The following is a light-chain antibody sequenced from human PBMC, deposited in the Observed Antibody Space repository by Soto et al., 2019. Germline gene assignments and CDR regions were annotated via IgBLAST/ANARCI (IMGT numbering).Light chain of an antibody. V-gene: IGKV3-11*01. Sequence: EIVLTQSPATLSLSPGERATLSCRTSQTIRGLLNWYQQRPGQAPRLLIYDTSNRATDIPARFSGCGSGTDFILTISSLDPEDFGVYLCQQRHNWPITFGQGTRLDIK. CDR3: QQRHNWPIT. CDR1: QTIRGL. CDR2: DTS. J-gene: IGKJ5*01.